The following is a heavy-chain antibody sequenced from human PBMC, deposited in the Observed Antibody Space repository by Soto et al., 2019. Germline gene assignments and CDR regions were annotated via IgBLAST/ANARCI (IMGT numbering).Heavy chain of an antibody. Sequence: PSETLSLTCTVSGGSISSSSYYWGWIRQPPGKGLEWIGSIYYSGSTYYNPSLRSRVTISVDTSKNQFSLKLSSVTAADTAVYYCASPSIAAAGSWGYWGQGTLVTVSS. CDR1: GGSISSSSYY. CDR2: IYYSGST. CDR3: ASPSIAAAGSWGY. D-gene: IGHD6-13*01. J-gene: IGHJ4*02. V-gene: IGHV4-39*01.